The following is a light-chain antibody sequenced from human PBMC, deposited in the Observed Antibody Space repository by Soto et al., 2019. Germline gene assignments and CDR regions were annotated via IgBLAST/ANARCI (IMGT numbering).Light chain of an antibody. V-gene: IGLV2-14*01. Sequence: ALTQPASVSGSPGQSITISCTGTSSDIGDYDYVSWYQQHPGKAPKLMIYEVSHRPSGISSRFSGSKSGNSASLTISGLQTEDEADYYCTSYTGSSTLVFGTGTKVTVL. CDR3: TSYTGSSTLV. CDR2: EVS. CDR1: SSDIGDYDY. J-gene: IGLJ1*01.